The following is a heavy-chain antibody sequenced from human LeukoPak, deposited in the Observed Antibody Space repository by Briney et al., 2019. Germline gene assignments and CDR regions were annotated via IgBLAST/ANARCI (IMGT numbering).Heavy chain of an antibody. V-gene: IGHV1-2*02. CDR3: AAPDSSASLGAYYGMDV. D-gene: IGHD3-22*01. CDR2: INPNSGGT. J-gene: IGHJ6*02. CDR1: GYTFSGHY. Sequence: GASVTVSCKGSGYTFSGHYMQWVRQAPGQGLEWMGWINPNSGGTNYAQKFQGRGTLTRDTAINTAYMELNMLRSDDTAVYYCAAPDSSASLGAYYGMDVWGQGTTVTVSS.